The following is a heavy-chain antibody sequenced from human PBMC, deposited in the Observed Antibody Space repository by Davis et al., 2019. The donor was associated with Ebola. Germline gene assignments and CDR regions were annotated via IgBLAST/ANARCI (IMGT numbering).Heavy chain of an antibody. CDR1: GFIFSSYG. D-gene: IGHD5-18*01. Sequence: GESLKISCAASGFIFSSYGMHWVRQAPGKGLEWVAFIRYDGSNKYYADSVKGRFTISRDNSKNTLYLQMNSLRAEDTAVYYCAKDLEAAMVTVFDIWGQGTMVTVSS. J-gene: IGHJ3*02. CDR2: IRYDGSNK. CDR3: AKDLEAAMVTVFDI. V-gene: IGHV3-30*02.